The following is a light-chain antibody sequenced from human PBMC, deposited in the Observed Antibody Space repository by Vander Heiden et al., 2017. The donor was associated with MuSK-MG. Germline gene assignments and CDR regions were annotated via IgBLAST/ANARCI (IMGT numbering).Light chain of an antibody. CDR2: EDN. Sequence: NFMLTQPHSVSGSPGKTVTISCTRLSGNIASNYVQWYQQRPGSSPTPLIYEDNERPSGVPDRFSGSIDSSSNSASLTISGLQTDDEADYYCQSYDSSLFYVFGTGTTVTVL. V-gene: IGLV6-57*01. J-gene: IGLJ1*01. CDR1: SGNIASNY. CDR3: QSYDSSLFYV.